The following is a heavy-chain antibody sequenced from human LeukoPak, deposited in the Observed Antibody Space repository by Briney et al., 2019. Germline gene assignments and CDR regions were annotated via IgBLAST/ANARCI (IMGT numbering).Heavy chain of an antibody. Sequence: PSETLSLTCAVSGGSISSGGYSWSWIRQPPGKGLEWIRYIYHSGSTYYNPSLKSRVTISVDRSKNQFSLKLSSVTAADTAVYYCARGFAGATVTTFDYWGQGTLVTVSS. CDR2: IYHSGST. D-gene: IGHD4-17*01. CDR1: GGSISSGGYS. CDR3: ARGFAGATVTTFDY. V-gene: IGHV4-30-2*01. J-gene: IGHJ4*02.